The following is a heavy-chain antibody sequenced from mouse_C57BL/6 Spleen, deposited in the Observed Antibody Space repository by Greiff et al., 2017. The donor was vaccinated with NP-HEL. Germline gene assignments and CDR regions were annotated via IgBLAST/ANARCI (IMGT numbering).Heavy chain of an antibody. CDR1: GYTFTSYG. CDR3: ARGGSSYAYAMDY. CDR2: IYPRSGNT. V-gene: IGHV1-81*01. Sequence: QVQLKESGAELARPGASVKLSCKASGYTFTSYGISWVKQRTGQGLEWIGEIYPRSGNTYYNEKFKGKATLTADKSSSTAYMELRSLTSEDSAVYFCARGGSSYAYAMDYWGQGTSVTVSS. D-gene: IGHD1-1*01. J-gene: IGHJ4*01.